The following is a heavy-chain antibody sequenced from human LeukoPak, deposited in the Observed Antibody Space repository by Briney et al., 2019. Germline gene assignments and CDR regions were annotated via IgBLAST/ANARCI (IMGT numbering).Heavy chain of an antibody. Sequence: KPGGSLRLSCAASGFTFSSYSMNWVRQAPGGGLEWVSSISSSSSYIYYADSVKGRFTISRDNAKNSLYLQMNSLRAEDTAVYYCARDPVSSDVYNGMDVWGQGTTVTVSS. J-gene: IGHJ6*02. CDR3: ARDPVSSDVYNGMDV. CDR2: ISSSSSYI. CDR1: GFTFSSYS. V-gene: IGHV3-21*01. D-gene: IGHD1-14*01.